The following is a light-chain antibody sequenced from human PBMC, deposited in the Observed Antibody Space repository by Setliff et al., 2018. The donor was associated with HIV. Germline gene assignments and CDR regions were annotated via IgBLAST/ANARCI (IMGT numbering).Light chain of an antibody. V-gene: IGLV2-14*03. CDR2: YVS. CDR3: NSFTTGNTYV. J-gene: IGLJ1*01. CDR1: TSDVGAYNY. Sequence: QSVLAQPASVSGSPGQSITTSCTRTTSDVGAYNYVSWYQQQPGKAPKLILYYVSDRPSGVSHRFSGSKSGNTASLTISGLQAEDESDYYFNSFTTGNTYVFGTGTKVTVL.